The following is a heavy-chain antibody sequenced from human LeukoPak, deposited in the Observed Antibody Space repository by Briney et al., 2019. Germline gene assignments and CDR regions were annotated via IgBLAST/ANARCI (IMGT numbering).Heavy chain of an antibody. CDR1: GFTFSNYA. J-gene: IGHJ4*02. V-gene: IGHV3-23*01. CDR2: LNDRGYNT. CDR3: AKCQTSGCYFDY. D-gene: IGHD6-19*01. Sequence: GGSLRLSCAASGFTFSNYAMAWVRRAPGRGLEWVSSLNDRGYNTYYADSVRGRFTISRDNPRNTLHLQMNSLRAEDTAVYFCAKCQTSGCYFDYWGQGTLVTVSS.